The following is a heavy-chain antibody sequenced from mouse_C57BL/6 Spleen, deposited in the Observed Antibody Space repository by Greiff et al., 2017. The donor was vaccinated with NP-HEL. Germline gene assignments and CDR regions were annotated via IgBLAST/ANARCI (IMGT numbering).Heavy chain of an antibody. Sequence: VQLEQSGAELVKTGASVQISCKASGYAVSSNWMNWVKQRPGKGLEWIGQIYPGDGDTNYNGKFKGKAPLTADKSSSTAYMQLRSLTSEDSAVYFCARMLYDYYGYYFDYWGQGTTLTVSS. CDR2: IYPGDGDT. J-gene: IGHJ2*01. CDR3: ARMLYDYYGYYFDY. V-gene: IGHV1-80*01. CDR1: GYAVSSNW. D-gene: IGHD1-1*01.